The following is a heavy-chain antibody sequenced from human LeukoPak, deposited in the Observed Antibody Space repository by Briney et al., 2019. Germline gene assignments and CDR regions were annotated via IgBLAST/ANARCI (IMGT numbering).Heavy chain of an antibody. CDR2: IIPILGIA. CDR1: GGTFSSYA. J-gene: IGHJ1*01. Sequence: ASVKVSCKASGGTFSSYAISWVRQAPGQGLEWMGRIIPILGIANYAQKFQGRVTITADKSTSTAYMELSSLRSEDTAVYYCARGPPTAQYFQHWGQGTLVTVSS. CDR3: ARGPPTAQYFQH. D-gene: IGHD1-1*01. V-gene: IGHV1-69*04.